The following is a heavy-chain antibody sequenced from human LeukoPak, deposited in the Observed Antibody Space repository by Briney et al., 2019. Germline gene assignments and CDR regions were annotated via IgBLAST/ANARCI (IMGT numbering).Heavy chain of an antibody. CDR3: ARDGYYDSSGYFLSPDAFDI. D-gene: IGHD3-22*01. CDR1: GGSMSSYY. CDR2: IYTSGST. J-gene: IGHJ3*02. V-gene: IGHV4-4*07. Sequence: SETLSLTCTVSGGSMSSYYWSWIRQPAGKGLEWIGHIYTSGSTNYNPSLKSRVTMSVDTSKNQFSLKLSSVTAADTAVYYCARDGYYDSSGYFLSPDAFDIWGQGTMVTVSS.